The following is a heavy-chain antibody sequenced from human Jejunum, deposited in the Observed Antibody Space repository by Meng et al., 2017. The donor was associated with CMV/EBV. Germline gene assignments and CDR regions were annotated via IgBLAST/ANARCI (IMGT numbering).Heavy chain of an antibody. J-gene: IGHJ5*02. D-gene: IGHD1-1*01. Sequence: YTFTDHFIHWVRQVPGQGLEWMGWINPSSGATGYAQKFQGRVSMTRDTSISTAYMELRTLTSDDTAVYYCARPMDKSSWKEWFDPWGQGTQGTVSS. CDR1: YTFTDHF. V-gene: IGHV1-2*02. CDR3: ARPMDKSSWKEWFDP. CDR2: INPSSGAT.